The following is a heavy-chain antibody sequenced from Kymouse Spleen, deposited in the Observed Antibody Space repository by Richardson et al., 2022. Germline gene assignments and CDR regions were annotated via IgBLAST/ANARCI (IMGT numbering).Heavy chain of an antibody. J-gene: IGHJ6*02. Sequence: QVQLQQWGAGLLKPSETLSLTCAVYGGSFSGYYWSWIRQPPGKGLEWIGEINHSGSTNYNPSLKSRVTISVDTSKNQFSLKLSSVTAADTAVYYCAREGGGNTYYDILTGHHGMDVWGQGTTVTVSS. CDR1: GGSFSGYY. V-gene: IGHV4-34*01. D-gene: IGHD3-9*01. CDR2: INHSGST. CDR3: AREGGGNTYYDILTGHHGMDV.